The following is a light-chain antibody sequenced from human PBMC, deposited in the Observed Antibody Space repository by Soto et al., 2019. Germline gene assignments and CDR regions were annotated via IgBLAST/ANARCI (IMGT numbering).Light chain of an antibody. Sequence: IVLAQSPAPLSVSPAARATLSCRLACRSCSYIAWYQQKPGQAPRLLIYDASTRATGIPARFSGSGSRTDFTSTISSRVHEELRGVHCRQRRNSPPMTFGQGTKVDIK. CDR1: CRSCSY. V-gene: IGKV3-11*01. J-gene: IGKJ1*01. CDR3: RQRRNSPPMT. CDR2: DAS.